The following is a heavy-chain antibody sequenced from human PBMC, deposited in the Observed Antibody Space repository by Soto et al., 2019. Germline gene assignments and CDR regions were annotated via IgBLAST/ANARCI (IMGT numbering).Heavy chain of an antibody. V-gene: IGHV3-7*01. CDR3: ATNQSFDY. CDR2: IRQDGSEK. CDR1: GFTFSNYW. D-gene: IGHD2-2*01. Sequence: EVQVVESGGGLVQPGGSLKLSCVASGFTFSNYWMSWVRQAPGKGLEWVANIRQDGSEKNFVDSVKGRFTISRDNAKNSVDLQMNSLRAEDTAVYYCATNQSFDYWGQGTLVTVSS. J-gene: IGHJ4*02.